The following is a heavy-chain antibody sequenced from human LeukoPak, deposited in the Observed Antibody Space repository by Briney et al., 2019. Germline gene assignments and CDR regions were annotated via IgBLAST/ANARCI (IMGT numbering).Heavy chain of an antibody. V-gene: IGHV3-74*01. Sequence: GGSLRLSCAASGFTFSSYWIHWVRQAPGKGLVWVSRINTDGSSTSFADSVKGRFTISRDNAKNTLYLQMNSLRAEDTAVYFCARLSSWVFEIWGQGTMVTVSS. J-gene: IGHJ3*02. D-gene: IGHD3-16*01. CDR2: INTDGSST. CDR1: GFTFSSYW. CDR3: ARLSSWVFEI.